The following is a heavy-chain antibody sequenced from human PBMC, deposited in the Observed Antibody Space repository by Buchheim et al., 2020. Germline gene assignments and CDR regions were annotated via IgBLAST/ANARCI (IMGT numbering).Heavy chain of an antibody. CDR2: ISGSGGST. CDR1: GFTFSSYA. J-gene: IGHJ4*02. D-gene: IGHD6-13*01. CDR3: AKSPRFYSSPQYYFDY. Sequence: EVQLLESGGGLVQPGGSLRLSCAASGFTFSSYAMSWVRQAPGKGLEWVSAISGSGGSTYYVDSVKGRFTLSRANSKNTLYLQMNSLRAEDTAVYYCAKSPRFYSSPQYYFDYWGQGTL. V-gene: IGHV3-23*01.